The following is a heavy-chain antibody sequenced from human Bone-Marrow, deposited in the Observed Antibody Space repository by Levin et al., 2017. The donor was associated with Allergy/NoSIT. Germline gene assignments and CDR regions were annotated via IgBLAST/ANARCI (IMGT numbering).Heavy chain of an antibody. J-gene: IGHJ5*02. CDR3: AKGYCSGGSCYSGWFDP. CDR1: GFTFDDYA. Sequence: AGGSLRLSCAASGFTFDDYAMHWVRQAPGKGLEWVSGISWNSGSIGYADSVKGRFTISRDNAKNSLYLQMNSLRAEDTALYYCAKGYCSGGSCYSGWFDPWGQGTLVTVSS. V-gene: IGHV3-9*01. CDR2: ISWNSGSI. D-gene: IGHD2-15*01.